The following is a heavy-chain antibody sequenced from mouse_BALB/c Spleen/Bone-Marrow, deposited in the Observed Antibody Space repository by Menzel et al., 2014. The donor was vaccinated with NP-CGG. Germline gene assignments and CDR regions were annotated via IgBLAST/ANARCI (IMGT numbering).Heavy chain of an antibody. CDR1: GYKFNSSW. Sequence: LQQSGSELVRPGASVKLSCKASGYKFNSSWMHWVKQRPGQGLEWIGNIYPGSGSTNYDEKFKSKATLTVDTSSSTAYMQLSSLTSEDSAVYYCTKGLPSAYWGQGTLVTVSA. D-gene: IGHD2-4*01. J-gene: IGHJ3*01. CDR3: TKGLPSAY. CDR2: IYPGSGST. V-gene: IGHV1S22*01.